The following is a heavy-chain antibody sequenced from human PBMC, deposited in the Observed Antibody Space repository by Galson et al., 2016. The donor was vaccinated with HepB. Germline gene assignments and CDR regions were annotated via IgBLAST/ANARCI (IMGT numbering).Heavy chain of an antibody. CDR3: ARYDRSRIYSGWSRYIDY. V-gene: IGHV3-33*01. D-gene: IGHD6-19*01. Sequence: ADSVKGRFTISRDSSKNTLYLQMHSLRVEVTAVYYCARYDRSRIYSGWSRYIDYWGQGTLVTVSS. J-gene: IGHJ4*02.